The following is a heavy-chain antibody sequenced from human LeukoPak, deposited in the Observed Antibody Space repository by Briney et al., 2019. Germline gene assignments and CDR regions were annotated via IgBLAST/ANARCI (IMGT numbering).Heavy chain of an antibody. V-gene: IGHV3-23*01. CDR2: ISGSGGST. CDR3: AKALQTYYYDSSGYFDY. D-gene: IGHD3-22*01. CDR1: GFTFSSYG. Sequence: PGRSLRLSCASSGFTFSSYGMHWVRQAPGKGLEWVSAISGSGGSTYYADSVKGRFTISRDNSKNTLYLQMNSLRAEDTAVYYCAKALQTYYYDSSGYFDYWGQGTLVTVSS. J-gene: IGHJ4*02.